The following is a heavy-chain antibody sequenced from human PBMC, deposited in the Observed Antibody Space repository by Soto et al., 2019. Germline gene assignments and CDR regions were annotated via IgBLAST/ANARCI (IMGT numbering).Heavy chain of an antibody. V-gene: IGHV2-5*01. CDR3: AHGDPLDFHF. J-gene: IGHJ4*02. CDR1: GFSLTTSGEA. D-gene: IGHD3-10*01. Sequence: QITLRESGPALVKPTQTLTLTCTFSGFSLTTSGEAVGWIRQPPGKALEWLALIYWNGIERYSPSLKSRLSITKDTSKNHVVLTMANMDPVDPATYYCAHGDPLDFHFWGQGTLVTVSP. CDR2: IYWNGIE.